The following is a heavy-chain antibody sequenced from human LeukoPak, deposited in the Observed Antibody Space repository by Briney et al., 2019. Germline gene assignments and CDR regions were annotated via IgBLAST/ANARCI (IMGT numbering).Heavy chain of an antibody. J-gene: IGHJ4*02. D-gene: IGHD6-13*01. CDR2: ISGSGGST. V-gene: IGHV3-23*01. CDR1: GFTFSSYA. CDR3: AKERYSSWYEPYAR. Sequence: PGGSLRLSCAASGFTFSSYAMSWVRQAPGKGLEWVSAISGSGGSTYYADSVKGRFTISRDNSKNTLYPQMNSLRAEDTAVYYCAKERYSSWYEPYARWGQGTLVTVSS.